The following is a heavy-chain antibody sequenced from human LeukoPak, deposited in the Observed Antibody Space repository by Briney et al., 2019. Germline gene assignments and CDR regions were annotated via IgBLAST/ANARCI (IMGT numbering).Heavy chain of an antibody. CDR2: ISSGDRT. J-gene: IGHJ4*02. CDR3: AKDATASPYFHWFDN. Sequence: GSLRLSCAASGFTFSSYAMNWVRQAPGKGLEWVAGISSGDRTFHAESVKGRFTISRDKSKDTLYLQMNSLRAEDTAVYYCAKDATASPYFHWFDNWGQGTQVIVSS. V-gene: IGHV3-23*01. CDR1: GFTFSSYA. D-gene: IGHD3-9*01.